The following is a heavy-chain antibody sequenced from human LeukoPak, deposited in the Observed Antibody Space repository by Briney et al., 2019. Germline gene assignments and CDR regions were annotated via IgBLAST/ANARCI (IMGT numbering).Heavy chain of an antibody. D-gene: IGHD3-3*01. CDR2: MYYSGST. CDR3: ARDRRITIFGVAMLNWRGFDP. Sequence: SETLSLTCTVSGGSISSSGYYWGWIRQPPGKGLEWIGSMYYSGSTYYNPSLKSRVTISVDTSKNHFSLKLSSVTAADTAVYYCARDRRITIFGVAMLNWRGFDPWGQGTLVTVSS. J-gene: IGHJ5*02. CDR1: GGSISSSGYY. V-gene: IGHV4-39*07.